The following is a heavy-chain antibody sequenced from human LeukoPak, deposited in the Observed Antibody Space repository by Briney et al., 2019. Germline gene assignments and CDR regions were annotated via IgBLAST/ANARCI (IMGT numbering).Heavy chain of an antibody. CDR1: GGSISSYY. D-gene: IGHD1-26*01. CDR3: ARDGGSYVGGAFDI. Sequence: PSETLSLTCTVSGGSISSYYWSWIRQPPGKGLEWIGYIYYSGSTNYNPSLKSRVTISVDTSKNQFSLKLSSVTAADTAVYYCARDGGSYVGGAFDIWGQGTMVTVSS. V-gene: IGHV4-59*01. CDR2: IYYSGST. J-gene: IGHJ3*02.